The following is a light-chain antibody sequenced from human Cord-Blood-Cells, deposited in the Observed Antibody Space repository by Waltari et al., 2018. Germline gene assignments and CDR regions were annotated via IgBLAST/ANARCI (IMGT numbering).Light chain of an antibody. J-gene: IGLJ3*02. Sequence: QSVLTPPPSASGTPWQRDTFSCPGSSSNIRRNNVYLYQQLPGTAPKLPIYRNKHRPSGVPDRFSGSRSGTSTSLAMGGLRSEDEADYYCAAWDDSLSGRLFGGGTKLTVL. CDR1: SSNIRRNN. V-gene: IGLV1-47*01. CDR3: AAWDDSLSGRL. CDR2: RNK.